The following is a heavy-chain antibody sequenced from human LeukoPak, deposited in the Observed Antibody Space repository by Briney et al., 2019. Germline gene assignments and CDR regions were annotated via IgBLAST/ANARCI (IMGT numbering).Heavy chain of an antibody. CDR3: AELGITMIGGV. CDR1: GFTFSDYS. J-gene: IGHJ6*04. D-gene: IGHD3-10*02. CDR2: ISSSGSTI. V-gene: IGHV3-48*04. Sequence: QPGGSLRLSCAGSGFTFSDYSMNWVRQVPGKGLEWVSYISSSGSTIYYADSVEGRFTISRDNAKNSLYLQMNSLRAEDTAVYYCAELGITMIGGVWGKGTTVTISS.